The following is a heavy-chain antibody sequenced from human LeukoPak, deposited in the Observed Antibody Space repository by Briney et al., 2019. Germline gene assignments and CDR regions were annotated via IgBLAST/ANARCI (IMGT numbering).Heavy chain of an antibody. CDR1: GYTFTSYG. Sequence: GASVTVSCKASGYTFTSYGISWVRQAPGQGLEWMGWISAYNGNTNYAQKLQGRVTMTTDTSTSTAYMELRSLRSDDTAVYYCARVLYASSGYYPDYWGQGTLVTVSS. D-gene: IGHD3-22*01. J-gene: IGHJ4*02. CDR3: ARVLYASSGYYPDY. V-gene: IGHV1-18*01. CDR2: ISAYNGNT.